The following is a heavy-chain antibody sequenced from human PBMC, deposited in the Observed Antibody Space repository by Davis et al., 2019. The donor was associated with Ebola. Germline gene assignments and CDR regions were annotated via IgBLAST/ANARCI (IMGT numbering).Heavy chain of an antibody. CDR1: GFSVTSNY. D-gene: IGHD3-3*01. J-gene: IGHJ6*04. Sequence: GESLKISCAVSGFSVTSNYMSWVRQAPGKGLEWVSAISGSGGSTYYADSVKGRFTISRDNSKKTLYLQMNSLRAEDTAVYYCAKSGLSFGVVKYHYGMDVWGKGTTVTVSS. CDR3: AKSGLSFGVVKYHYGMDV. V-gene: IGHV3-23*01. CDR2: ISGSGGST.